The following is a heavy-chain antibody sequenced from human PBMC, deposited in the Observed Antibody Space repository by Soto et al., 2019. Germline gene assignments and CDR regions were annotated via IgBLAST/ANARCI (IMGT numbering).Heavy chain of an antibody. Sequence: GGSLGLSFAASGFTFSRDSMSWVHQAPGKGLEWVSAISGSGGSTYYADSVKGRFTISRDNSKNALYLQMNSLRAEDTAVYYCAYSGTPSDYWGQGTLVTVSS. V-gene: IGHV3-23*01. CDR3: AYSGTPSDY. J-gene: IGHJ4*02. D-gene: IGHD6-13*01. CDR1: GFTFSRDS. CDR2: ISGSGGST.